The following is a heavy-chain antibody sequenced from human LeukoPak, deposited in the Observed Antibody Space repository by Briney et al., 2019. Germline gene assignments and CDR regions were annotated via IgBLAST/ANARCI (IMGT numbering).Heavy chain of an antibody. CDR3: ARVGYSSSWYSWFDP. Sequence: SETLSLTCAVYGGSFSGYYWSWIRQPPGKGLAWIGEINHSGSTNYNPSLKSRVTISVDTSKNQFSLKLSSVTAADTAVYYCARVGYSSSWYSWFDPWGQGTLVTVSS. CDR2: INHSGST. V-gene: IGHV4-34*01. D-gene: IGHD6-13*01. J-gene: IGHJ5*02. CDR1: GGSFSGYY.